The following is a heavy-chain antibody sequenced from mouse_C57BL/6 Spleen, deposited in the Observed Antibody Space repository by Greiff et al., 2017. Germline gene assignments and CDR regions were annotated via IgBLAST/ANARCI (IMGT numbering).Heavy chain of an antibody. CDR1: GYTFTDYN. CDR2: INPNNGGT. D-gene: IGHD3-2*02. V-gene: IGHV1-18*01. CDR3: VLSGEGFAY. J-gene: IGHJ3*01. Sequence: EVQLQQSGPELVKPGASVKIPCKASGYTFTDYNMDWVKQSHGKSLEWIGDINPNNGGTIYNQKFKGKATLTVDKSSSTAYMELRSLTSEDTSVYYCVLSGEGFAYWGQGTLVTVSA.